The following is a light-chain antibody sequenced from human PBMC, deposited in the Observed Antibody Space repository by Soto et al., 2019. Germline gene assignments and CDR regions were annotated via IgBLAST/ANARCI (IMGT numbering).Light chain of an antibody. CDR1: SIDVGGYNY. V-gene: IGLV2-11*01. CDR3: CSYAGSYTYV. J-gene: IGLJ1*01. Sequence: QSALTQPRSVSGSPGQSVTISCTGTSIDVGGYNYVSWYQQHPGKAPKLMIYDVSKRPSGVPDRFSGFKSGNTASLTISGLQAEDEADYYCCSYAGSYTYVFGTGTKVTVL. CDR2: DVS.